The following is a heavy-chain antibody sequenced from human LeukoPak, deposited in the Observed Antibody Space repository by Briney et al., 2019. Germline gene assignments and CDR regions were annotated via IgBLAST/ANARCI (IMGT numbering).Heavy chain of an antibody. D-gene: IGHD5-12*01. CDR1: GFIFSSYT. CDR3: ARDRGYDPTDGMDV. V-gene: IGHV3-21*06. J-gene: IGHJ6*04. Sequence: GGSLRLSCAASGFIFSSYTVNWVRQAPGKGLEWVSSISSSFSHIYYADSVKGRFTISRDNAKNSLYLQMNSLRAEDTAVYYCARDRGYDPTDGMDVWGKGTTVTVSS. CDR2: ISSSFSHI.